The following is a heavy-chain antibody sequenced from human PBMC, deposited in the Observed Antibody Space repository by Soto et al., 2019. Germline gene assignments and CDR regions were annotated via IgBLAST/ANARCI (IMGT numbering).Heavy chain of an antibody. CDR2: ISAYNGNT. V-gene: IGHV1-18*01. CDR3: ARAACSGGSCYSYYFDY. Sequence: QVQLVQSGAEVKKPGASVKVSCKASGYTFTSYGISWVRQAPGQGLEWMGWISAYNGNTNYAQKLQGRVTMTTDTSTSTAYMEGRSRRSDDTAVCYWARAACSGGSCYSYYFDYWGQGTLVTVSS. D-gene: IGHD2-15*01. J-gene: IGHJ4*02. CDR1: GYTFTSYG.